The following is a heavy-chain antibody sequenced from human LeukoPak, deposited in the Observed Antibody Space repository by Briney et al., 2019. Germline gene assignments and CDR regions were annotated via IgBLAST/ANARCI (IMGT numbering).Heavy chain of an antibody. Sequence: NPSDTLSLTCAVYGGSFSGYYWSWLRQPPGKGLEWIGEINHSESTNYNPSLNSRVTISVDTSKNQFSLKLSCVTAADTAVYYCASGTWGHFDYWGQGTLVTVSS. CDR2: INHSEST. J-gene: IGHJ4*02. CDR3: ASGTWGHFDY. D-gene: IGHD3-16*01. V-gene: IGHV4-34*01. CDR1: GGSFSGYY.